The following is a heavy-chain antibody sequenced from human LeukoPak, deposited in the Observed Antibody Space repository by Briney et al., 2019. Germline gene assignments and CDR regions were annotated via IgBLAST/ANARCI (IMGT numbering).Heavy chain of an antibody. V-gene: IGHV4-59*01. CDR3: ARERWSIADRVWFDP. CDR2: IYYSGST. CDR1: GVSISSYY. J-gene: IGHJ5*02. D-gene: IGHD6-6*01. Sequence: PSETLSLTCTVSGVSISSYYWSWIRQPPGKGLEWIGYIYYSGSTNYNPSLKSRVTISVDTSKNQFSLKLSSVTAADTAVYYCARERWSIADRVWFDPWGQGTLVTVSS.